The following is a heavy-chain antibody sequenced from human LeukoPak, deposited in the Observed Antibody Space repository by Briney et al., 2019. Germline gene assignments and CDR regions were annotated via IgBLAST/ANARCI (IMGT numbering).Heavy chain of an antibody. J-gene: IGHJ4*02. CDR3: ARDFSGGYSYGLLYFDY. V-gene: IGHV3-30*03. CDR1: GFTFSSYG. Sequence: GGSLRLSCAASGFTFSSYGMHWVRQAPGKGLEWVAVISYDGSNKYYADSVKGRFTISRDNSKNTLYLQMNSLRAEDTAVYYCARDFSGGYSYGLLYFDYWGQGTLVTVSS. CDR2: ISYDGSNK. D-gene: IGHD5-18*01.